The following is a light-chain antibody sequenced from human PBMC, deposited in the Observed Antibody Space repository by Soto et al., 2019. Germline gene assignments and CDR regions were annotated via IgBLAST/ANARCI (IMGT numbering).Light chain of an antibody. Sequence: EIVLTQSPATLSLSPGEAATLSCRASQNIRSYLAWYQQKPGQAPRLFISDASNRATGIPARFSGSGSGTDFTLTISSLEPEDFAVYYCQQRSNWPLTFGGGTKVEIK. J-gene: IGKJ4*01. V-gene: IGKV3-11*01. CDR1: QNIRSY. CDR3: QQRSNWPLT. CDR2: DAS.